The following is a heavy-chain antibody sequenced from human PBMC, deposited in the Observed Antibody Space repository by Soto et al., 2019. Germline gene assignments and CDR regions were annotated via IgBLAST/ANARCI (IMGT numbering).Heavy chain of an antibody. D-gene: IGHD2-15*01. CDR1: GFTFRNYW. CDR2: IKEDGSEK. J-gene: IGHJ4*02. CDR3: AREGGYCSGGTCYSGGYFDY. V-gene: IGHV3-7*03. Sequence: EVQVVESGGDLVQPGGSLRLSCAASGFTFRNYWMSWVRQAPGKGLEWVANIKEDGSEKYYLDSVKGRFTISRDNAKNSLYLQMNSLRAEDTAVYYCAREGGYCSGGTCYSGGYFDYWGQGTLVTVSS.